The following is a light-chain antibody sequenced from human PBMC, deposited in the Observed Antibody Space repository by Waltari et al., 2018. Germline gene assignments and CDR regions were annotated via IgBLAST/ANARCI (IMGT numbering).Light chain of an antibody. V-gene: IGLV2-23*02. CDR2: DVS. Sequence: QSALTQPAAVSGSPGQSVTISCTGASRDIGRYAIVSWYQQHPGNAPKLVISDVSKRPSGVSDRFSGSKSGDTASLTISGLQFEDEADYYCCSYAGNYVWVFGGGTRLTVL. CDR3: CSYAGNYVWV. J-gene: IGLJ3*02. CDR1: SRDIGRYAI.